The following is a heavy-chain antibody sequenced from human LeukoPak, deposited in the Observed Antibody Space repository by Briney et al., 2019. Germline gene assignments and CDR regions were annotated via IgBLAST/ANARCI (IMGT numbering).Heavy chain of an antibody. CDR1: GYTFTSYD. CDR2: MNPNSGNT. CDR3: ARGYYGSGSYYNVLEDDY. J-gene: IGHJ4*02. D-gene: IGHD3-10*01. Sequence: ASVKVSCKASGYTFTSYDINWVRQATGQGLEWMGWMNPNSGNTGYAQKFQGRVTMTRNTSISTAYMELSSLRSEDTAVYYCARGYYGSGSYYNVLEDDYWGQGTLVTVSS. V-gene: IGHV1-8*01.